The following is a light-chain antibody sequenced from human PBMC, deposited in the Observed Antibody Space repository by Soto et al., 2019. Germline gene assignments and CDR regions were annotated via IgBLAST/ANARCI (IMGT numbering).Light chain of an antibody. Sequence: EIVLTQSPGTLSLSPGERATLSCRASQSVSSSHLAWYQQKAGQAPRLLIYGASTRATGTPDRFSGSGSGTDFTLTISRLEPEDFAVYYCQQYDSSPSYTFGQGTKLEIK. V-gene: IGKV3-20*01. J-gene: IGKJ2*01. CDR3: QQYDSSPSYT. CDR2: GAS. CDR1: QSVSSSH.